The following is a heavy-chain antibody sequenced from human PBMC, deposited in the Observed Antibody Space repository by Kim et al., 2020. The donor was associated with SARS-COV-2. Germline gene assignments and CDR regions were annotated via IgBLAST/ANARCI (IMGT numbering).Heavy chain of an antibody. CDR3: AREGIAAAGFDY. V-gene: IGHV4-39*02. J-gene: IGHJ4*02. D-gene: IGHD6-13*01. Sequence: YYNPSLKSRVTISVDTSKNQFSLKLSSVTAADTAVYYCAREGIAAAGFDYWGQGTLVTVSS.